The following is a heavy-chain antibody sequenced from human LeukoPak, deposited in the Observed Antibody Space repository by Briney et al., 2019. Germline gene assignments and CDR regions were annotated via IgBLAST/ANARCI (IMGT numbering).Heavy chain of an antibody. V-gene: IGHV3-48*02. Sequence: GGSLRLSCAASGFTFSTFTMTWVRQAPGKGLEWVSSIISTGTTIYSADSVKGRFTISRDNAKNSLFLQMNSLRDEDTAVYYCARSASSDYWGQGTLVTVSS. CDR3: ARSASSDY. CDR1: GFTFSTFT. D-gene: IGHD1-26*01. J-gene: IGHJ4*02. CDR2: IISTGTTI.